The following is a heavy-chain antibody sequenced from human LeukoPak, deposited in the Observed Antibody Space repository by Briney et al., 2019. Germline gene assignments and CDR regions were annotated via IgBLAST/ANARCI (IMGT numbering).Heavy chain of an antibody. CDR3: ARESAGLQGYFQH. CDR2: IYTSGST. CDR1: GGSISSGSYY. J-gene: IGHJ1*01. D-gene: IGHD4-11*01. Sequence: SETLSLTCTVSGGSISSGSYYWSWIRQPAGKGLEWIGRIYTSGSTNYNPSLKSRVTISVDTSKNQFSLKLSSVTAADTAVYYCARESAGLQGYFQHWGQGTLVTVSP. V-gene: IGHV4-61*02.